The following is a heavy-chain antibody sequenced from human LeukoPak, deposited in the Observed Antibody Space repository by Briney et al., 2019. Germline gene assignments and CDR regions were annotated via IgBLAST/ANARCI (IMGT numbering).Heavy chain of an antibody. D-gene: IGHD2-8*01. CDR3: ARVRGYCTNGVCYTGGYYYMDV. CDR2: IIPIFGTA. CDR1: GFTFSSYA. V-gene: IGHV1-69*05. J-gene: IGHJ6*03. Sequence: PGGSLRLSCAASGFTFSSYAFSWVRQAPGQGLEWMGRIIPIFGTANYAQKFQGRVTITTDESTSTAYMELSSLRSEDTAVYYCARVRGYCTNGVCYTGGYYYMDVWGKGTTVTVSS.